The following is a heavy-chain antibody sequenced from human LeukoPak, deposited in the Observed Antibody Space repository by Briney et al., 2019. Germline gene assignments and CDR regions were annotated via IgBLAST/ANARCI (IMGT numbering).Heavy chain of an antibody. D-gene: IGHD5-18*01. J-gene: IGHJ6*02. Sequence: GASVKVSCKASGYTFTGYYMHWVRQAPGQGLEWMGWINPNSGGTNYAQKFQGRVTMTRDTSISTAYMELSRLRSDDTAVYYCARRYSYGPPPYYYYGMDVWGQGTTVTVSS. CDR3: ARRYSYGPPPYYYYGMDV. CDR1: GYTFTGYY. V-gene: IGHV1-2*02. CDR2: INPNSGGT.